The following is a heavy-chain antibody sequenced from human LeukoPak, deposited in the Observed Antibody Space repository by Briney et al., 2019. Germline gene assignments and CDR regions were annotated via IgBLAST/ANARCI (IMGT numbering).Heavy chain of an antibody. Sequence: SETLSLTCTVSGGSISSYYWSWMRQPPGKGLERVGYIYYSGSTNYNPSLKSRVTISVDTSKNQFSLKLSSVTAADTAVYYCARGGRIAARGAFDIWGQGTMVTVSS. CDR3: ARGGRIAARGAFDI. J-gene: IGHJ3*02. D-gene: IGHD6-6*01. V-gene: IGHV4-59*01. CDR1: GGSISSYY. CDR2: IYYSGST.